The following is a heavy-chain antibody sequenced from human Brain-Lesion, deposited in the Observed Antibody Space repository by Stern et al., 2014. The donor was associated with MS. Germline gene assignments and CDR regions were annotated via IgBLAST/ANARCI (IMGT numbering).Heavy chain of an antibody. CDR1: GFTFTSPA. J-gene: IGHJ5*02. CDR2: IVVCSGNT. Sequence: QLVQSGPEVKKPGTSVKVSCKASGFTFTSPAVQWVRQARGQRLERIGLIVVCSGNTNYAQKFQERVTITRDMSTSTAYMELSSLRSEDTAVYYCAADPTTGSSSWYYIPNWFDPWGQGTLVTVSS. CDR3: AADPTTGSSSWYYIPNWFDP. D-gene: IGHD6-13*01. V-gene: IGHV1-58*01.